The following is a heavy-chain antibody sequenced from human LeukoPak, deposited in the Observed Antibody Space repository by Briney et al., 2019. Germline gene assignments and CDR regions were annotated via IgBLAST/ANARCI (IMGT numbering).Heavy chain of an antibody. D-gene: IGHD6-13*01. V-gene: IGHV1-2*02. CDR2: INPNSGGT. CDR1: GYTFTGYY. CDR3: ATGVAAAGLYYFDY. J-gene: IGHJ4*02. Sequence: ASVKVSCKASGYTFTGYYMHWVRQAPGRGLEWMGWINPNSGGTNYAQKFQGRVTMTRDTSISTAYMELSRLRSDDTAVYYCATGVAAAGLYYFDYWGQGTLVTVSS.